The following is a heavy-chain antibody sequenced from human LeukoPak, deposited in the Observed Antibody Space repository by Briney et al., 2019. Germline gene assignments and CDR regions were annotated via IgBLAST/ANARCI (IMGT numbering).Heavy chain of an antibody. CDR1: GYTFTSYG. CDR3: ARGRKSIAARPNYYYYYMDV. J-gene: IGHJ6*03. Sequence: ASVKVSCKASGYTFTSYGISWVRQAPGQGLEWMGWISAYNGNTNYAQKFQGRVTITRNTSISTAYMELSSLRSEDTAVYYCARGRKSIAARPNYYYYYMDVWGKGTTVTVSS. D-gene: IGHD6-6*01. V-gene: IGHV1-18*01. CDR2: ISAYNGNT.